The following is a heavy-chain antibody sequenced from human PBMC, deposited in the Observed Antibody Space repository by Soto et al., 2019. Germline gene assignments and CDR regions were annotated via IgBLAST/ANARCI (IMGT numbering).Heavy chain of an antibody. D-gene: IGHD3-10*01. J-gene: IGHJ6*02. CDR1: GFTFSSYE. Sequence: GGSLRLSCAASGFTFSSYEMNWVRQAPGKGLEWVSYISSSGSTIYYADSVKGRFTISRDNAKNSLYLQMNSLRAEDTAVYYCARDKISKVRGVIIVMDVWGQGTTVTISS. V-gene: IGHV3-48*03. CDR3: ARDKISKVRGVIIVMDV. CDR2: ISSSGSTI.